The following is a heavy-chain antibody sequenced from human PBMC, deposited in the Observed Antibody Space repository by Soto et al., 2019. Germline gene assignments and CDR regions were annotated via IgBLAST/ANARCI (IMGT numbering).Heavy chain of an antibody. Sequence: QVHLVQSGAEVKKPGASVKVSCKASGYTFTSYGIAWMRQAPGQGLEWMGWISAYNGNTDYAQKVHGRVTMTSDTSTGTAYMELGSLSSDDTAVYYCARAVATIPLWFPDYWGQGTLVTVSS. J-gene: IGHJ4*02. V-gene: IGHV1-18*01. CDR1: GYTFTSYG. CDR2: ISAYNGNT. D-gene: IGHD5-12*01. CDR3: ARAVATIPLWFPDY.